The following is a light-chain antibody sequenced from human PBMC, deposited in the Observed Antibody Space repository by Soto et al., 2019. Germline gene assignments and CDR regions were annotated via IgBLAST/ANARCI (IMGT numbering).Light chain of an antibody. CDR3: GSYAGSFTV. CDR2: EDS. CDR1: SSDVGNYDL. V-gene: IGLV2-23*01. J-gene: IGLJ2*01. Sequence: QSVLTQPASVSGSPGQSITVSCTGTSSDVGNYDLVSWFQQHPGKAPKLIIYEDSKWPSGVSHRFSGSKSGNTASLTISGLQAEDEADYYCGSYAGSFTVFGGGTQVTVL.